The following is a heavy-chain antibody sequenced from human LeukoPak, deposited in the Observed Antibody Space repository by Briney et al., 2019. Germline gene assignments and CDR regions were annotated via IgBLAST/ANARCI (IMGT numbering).Heavy chain of an antibody. Sequence: GGSLRLSCAASGFAFSSYWMSWVRQAPGKGLEWVANIKPDGGEKYYVDSVKGRFTISRDNAKNSLCLQMNSLRAEDTAVYYCARGGGYGGRFVYWGQGTQVTVSS. V-gene: IGHV3-7*01. D-gene: IGHD1-26*01. CDR1: GFAFSSYW. J-gene: IGHJ4*02. CDR3: ARGGGYGGRFVY. CDR2: IKPDGGEK.